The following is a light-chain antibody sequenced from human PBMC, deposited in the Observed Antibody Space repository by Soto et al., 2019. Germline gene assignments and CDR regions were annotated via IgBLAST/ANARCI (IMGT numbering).Light chain of an antibody. CDR3: GKWDSSLSVHV. CDR2: DNN. Sequence: QSALTQPPSVSAAPGQKVTISCSGSSSNIGNNYVSWYQQVPGTAPKLLIYDNNKRPSGNPDRFSGYKSGTSATLGISGLQTGDEADYYCGKWDSSLSVHVFGTGTKVTVL. V-gene: IGLV1-51*01. J-gene: IGLJ1*01. CDR1: SSNIGNNY.